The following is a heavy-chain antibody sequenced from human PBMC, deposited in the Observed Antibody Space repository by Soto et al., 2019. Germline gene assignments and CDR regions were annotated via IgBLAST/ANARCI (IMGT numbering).Heavy chain of an antibody. Sequence: QLQLQESGPGLVKPSGTLSLTCTVSTASISSATFYWGWIRQPPGKGLEWIGSIYYSGRTYYNPSLKSRVTISVDTSKNQFSLKVTSVTATDTAVYYCARHGVAALQFDFWGQGTLVTVSS. D-gene: IGHD6-25*01. CDR1: TASISSATFY. CDR2: IYYSGRT. CDR3: ARHGVAALQFDF. J-gene: IGHJ4*02. V-gene: IGHV4-39*01.